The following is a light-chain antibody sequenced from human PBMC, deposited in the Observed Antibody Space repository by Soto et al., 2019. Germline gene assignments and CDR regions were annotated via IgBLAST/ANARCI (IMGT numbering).Light chain of an antibody. CDR3: SSYAGSNNFVV. J-gene: IGLJ2*01. Sequence: QSALTQPPSASGSPGQSVTISCTGSSSDVGGYNYVSWYQQHSGKAPNLMIYEVSKRPSGVPDRFSGSKSGNTASLTVSGLQAEDEADSYCSSYAGSNNFVVFGGGTKVTVL. CDR2: EVS. CDR1: SSDVGGYNY. V-gene: IGLV2-8*01.